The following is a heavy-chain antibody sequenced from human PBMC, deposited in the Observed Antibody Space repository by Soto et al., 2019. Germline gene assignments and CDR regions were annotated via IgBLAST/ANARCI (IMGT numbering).Heavy chain of an antibody. CDR1: IGSFSDYY. Sequence: SETLSLTCTLYIGSFSDYYWTWVRQAPGKGLEWIGEIHASGNTNYNPPLKSRVTISIDTSKNQFSLTLSSVTAADAAVYYCARGGGAYYMDVWGKGTTVTVSS. CDR2: IHASGNT. CDR3: ARGGGAYYMDV. D-gene: IGHD3-16*01. J-gene: IGHJ6*03. V-gene: IGHV4-34*01.